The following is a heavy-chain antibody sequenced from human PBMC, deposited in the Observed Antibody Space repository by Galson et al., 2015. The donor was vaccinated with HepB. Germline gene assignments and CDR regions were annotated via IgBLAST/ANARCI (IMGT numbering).Heavy chain of an antibody. D-gene: IGHD3-22*01. CDR2: ISYDGNNN. V-gene: IGHV3-30*18. Sequence: SLRLSCAASGFTFGTHGMHWVRQAPGKGLEWVAVISYDGNNNYYLDSVKGRFIISRDNSQNTLFLQMNGLRAEDTATYYCAKVRGDYYYDTSGLDAFDTWGQGTMVTVSS. J-gene: IGHJ3*02. CDR1: GFTFGTHG. CDR3: AKVRGDYYYDTSGLDAFDT.